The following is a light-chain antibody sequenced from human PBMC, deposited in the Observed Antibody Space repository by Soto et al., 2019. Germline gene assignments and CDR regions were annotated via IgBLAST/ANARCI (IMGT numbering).Light chain of an antibody. CDR3: SSYTSSSTLNDV. V-gene: IGLV2-14*01. CDR2: EVS. CDR1: SSDVGGYNY. J-gene: IGLJ1*01. Sequence: QSVLTQPASVSGSPGQSNTISCTGTSSDVGGYNYVSWYQQHPGKAPKRMIYEVSNRPSGVSNRFSGSKSGNTASLTISGLQAEDEADYYCSSYTSSSTLNDVFGTATKVTVL.